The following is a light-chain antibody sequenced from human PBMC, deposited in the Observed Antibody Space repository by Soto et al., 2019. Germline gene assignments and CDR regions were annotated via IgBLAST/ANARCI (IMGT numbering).Light chain of an antibody. CDR1: TSNTGTNA. CDR2: YIN. V-gene: IGLV1-47*01. J-gene: IGLJ1*01. CDR3: AAWDDRVRGYV. Sequence: QSVLTQSASASVTPGQRVTISCSGSTSNTGTNAVYCIQLLPGTPPKLLIYYINHRPSAISDLFSGSKSAIAAFLAISRPRPVDEADYYCAAWDDRVRGYVFATGTKVTVL.